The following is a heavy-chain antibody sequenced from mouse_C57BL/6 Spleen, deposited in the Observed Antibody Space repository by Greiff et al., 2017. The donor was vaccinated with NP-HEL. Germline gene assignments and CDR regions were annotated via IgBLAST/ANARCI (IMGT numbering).Heavy chain of an antibody. CDR1: GFTFSSYT. D-gene: IGHD1-1*01. CDR3: ARHEGGSSSWFAY. CDR2: ISGGGGNT. J-gene: IGHJ3*01. V-gene: IGHV5-9*01. Sequence: EVKLMESGGGLVKPGGSLKLSCAASGFTFSSYTMSWVRQTPEKRLEWVATISGGGGNTYYPDSVKGRFTISRDNAKNTLYLQMSSLRSEDTALYYCARHEGGSSSWFAYWGQGTLVTVSA.